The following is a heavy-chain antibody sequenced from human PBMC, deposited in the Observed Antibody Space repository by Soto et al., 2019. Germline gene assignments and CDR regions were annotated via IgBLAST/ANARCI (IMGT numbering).Heavy chain of an antibody. CDR2: IWYDGSNK. D-gene: IGHD6-13*01. Sequence: GGSLRLSCAASGFTFSSYGMHWVRQAPGKGLEWVAVIWYDGSNKYYADSVKGRFTISRDNSKNTLYLQMNSLRAEDTAVYYCARDEAAAGGNYYYYGMDVWGQGTTVTVSS. J-gene: IGHJ6*02. CDR3: ARDEAAAGGNYYYYGMDV. CDR1: GFTFSSYG. V-gene: IGHV3-33*01.